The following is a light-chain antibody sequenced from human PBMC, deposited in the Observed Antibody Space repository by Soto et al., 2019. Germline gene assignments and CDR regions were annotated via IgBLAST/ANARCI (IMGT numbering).Light chain of an antibody. Sequence: QSALTQPPSASGTPGQRLSISCSGSNSNIGKNTVNWYQQLPRTAPKLLIYSNNQRPSGVPERFSGSKSGTSASLAISGLQSEDEADYYCAAWDDSLNGHVVFGGGTK. CDR1: NSNIGKNT. V-gene: IGLV1-44*01. J-gene: IGLJ2*01. CDR3: AAWDDSLNGHVV. CDR2: SNN.